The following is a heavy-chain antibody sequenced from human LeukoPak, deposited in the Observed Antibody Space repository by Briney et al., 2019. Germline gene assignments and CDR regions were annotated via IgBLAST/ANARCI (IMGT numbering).Heavy chain of an antibody. CDR2: IYYSGST. J-gene: IGHJ4*02. Sequence: SETLSLTCTVSGGSISSYYWSWIRQPPGKGLEWIGYIYYSGSTNYNPSLKSRVTISVDTSKNQFSLKLSSVTAADTAVYYCARGHLRPFYDSSGYYLDYWGQGTLVTVSS. CDR1: GGSISSYY. D-gene: IGHD3-22*01. CDR3: ARGHLRPFYDSSGYYLDY. V-gene: IGHV4-59*12.